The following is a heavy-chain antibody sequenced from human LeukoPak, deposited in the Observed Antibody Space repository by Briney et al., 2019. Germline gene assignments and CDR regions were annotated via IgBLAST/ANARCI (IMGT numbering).Heavy chain of an antibody. J-gene: IGHJ4*02. CDR1: GESFSGHC. Sequence: SETLFLTCAVYGESFSGHCWGWIRQSPVKGLEWVGETTHSGGTNYKPPLKSRLTISVGTSKNQFSLTLSSVTAADTAVYYCARMKRFGDPTMAGLVDYWGQGTLVTVSS. D-gene: IGHD3-10*01. V-gene: IGHV4-34*01. CDR2: TTHSGGT. CDR3: ARMKRFGDPTMAGLVDY.